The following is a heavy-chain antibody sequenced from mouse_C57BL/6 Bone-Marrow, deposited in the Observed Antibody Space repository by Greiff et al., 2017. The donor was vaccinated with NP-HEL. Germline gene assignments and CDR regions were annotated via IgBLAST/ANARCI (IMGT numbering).Heavy chain of an antibody. CDR2: IHPNSGST. D-gene: IGHD2-4*01. Sequence: QVHVKQSGAELVKPGASVKLSCKASGYTFTSYWMHWVKQRPGQGLEWIGMIHPNSGSTNYNEKFKSKATLTVDKSSSTAYMQLSSLTSEDSAVYYCARYDYDDYFDYWGQGTTLTVSS. CDR1: GYTFTSYW. V-gene: IGHV1-64*01. J-gene: IGHJ2*01. CDR3: ARYDYDDYFDY.